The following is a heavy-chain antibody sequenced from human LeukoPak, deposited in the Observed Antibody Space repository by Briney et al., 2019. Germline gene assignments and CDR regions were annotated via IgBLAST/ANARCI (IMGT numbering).Heavy chain of an antibody. J-gene: IGHJ4*02. CDR3: TTLRDFWSGYYGR. CDR1: GFTFSSYS. D-gene: IGHD3-3*01. CDR2: IWYDGSNK. V-gene: IGHV3-33*01. Sequence: GGSLRLSCAASGFTFSSYSMHWVRQAPGKGLEWVAVIWYDGSNKYYADSVKGRFTISRDNSKNTLYLQMNSLRAEDTAVYYCTTLRDFWSGYYGRWGQGTLVTVSS.